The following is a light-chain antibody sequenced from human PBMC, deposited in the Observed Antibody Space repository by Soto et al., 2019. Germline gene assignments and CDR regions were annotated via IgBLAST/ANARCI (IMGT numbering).Light chain of an antibody. CDR2: KAS. CDR1: QSISYW. Sequence: DIQMPQSPSTLSASVGDRVTITCRASQSISYWLAWYQQKPGKAPTVLIYKASILESGVPSRFSGSGSGTAFTLTISSLQPDDFATYYCQQYSTYSITFGGGTKVE. J-gene: IGKJ4*01. V-gene: IGKV1-5*03. CDR3: QQYSTYSIT.